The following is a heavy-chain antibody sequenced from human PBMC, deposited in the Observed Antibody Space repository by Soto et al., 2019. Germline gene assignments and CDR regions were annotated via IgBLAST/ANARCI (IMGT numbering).Heavy chain of an antibody. CDR2: ISAYNGNT. Sequence: GASVKVSCKASGYTFTRYGISWVRQAPGQGLEWMGWISAYNGNTNYAQKLQGRVTMTTDTSTSTAYMELRSLRSDDTAVYYCARDPFITMVRGVMDYYYGMDVWGQGTTVTVSS. J-gene: IGHJ6*02. CDR1: GYTFTRYG. V-gene: IGHV1-18*01. CDR3: ARDPFITMVRGVMDYYYGMDV. D-gene: IGHD3-10*01.